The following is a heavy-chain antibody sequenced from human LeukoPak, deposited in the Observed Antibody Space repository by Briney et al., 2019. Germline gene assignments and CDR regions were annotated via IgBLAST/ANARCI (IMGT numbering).Heavy chain of an antibody. CDR1: GGSFSGYY. CDR2: INHSGST. V-gene: IGHV4-34*01. CDR3: ARSSVGALVFQH. D-gene: IGHD1-26*01. J-gene: IGHJ1*01. Sequence: SETLSLTCAVYGGSFSGYYWSWIRQPPGKGLEWIGEINHSGSTNYNPSLKSRVTISVDTSENQFSLKLSSETAADTAVYYCARSSVGALVFQHWGQGTLVTVSS.